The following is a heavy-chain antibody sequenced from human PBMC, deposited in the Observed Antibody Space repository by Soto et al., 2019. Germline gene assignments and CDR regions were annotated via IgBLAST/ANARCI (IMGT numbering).Heavy chain of an antibody. J-gene: IGHJ3*02. CDR2: IYHSGST. CDR3: ERGGVLLWFGEKVHDAFDI. V-gene: IGHV4-4*02. D-gene: IGHD3-10*01. Sequence: ETLSLTCSVSGGSISSSNWWSWVRQPPGKGLEWIVEIYHSGSTNYNPSLKSRVTISVDKSKNQFSLKLSSVTAADTAVYYCERGGVLLWFGEKVHDAFDIWGQGTMVTV. CDR1: GGSISSSNW.